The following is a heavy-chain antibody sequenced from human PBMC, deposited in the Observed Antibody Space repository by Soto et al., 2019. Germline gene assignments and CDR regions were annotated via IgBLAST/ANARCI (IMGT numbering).Heavy chain of an antibody. CDR2: ISGSGGST. D-gene: IGHD6-6*01. CDR3: AKNVIDRYSSSDY. V-gene: IGHV3-23*01. CDR1: GXTFSSYA. Sequence: LRLSCTASGXTFSSYAMSWVRQAPGKGLEWVSVISGSGGSTYYADSVKGRFTISRDSSKNTLYLQMNSLRAEGTAVYYCAKNVIDRYSSSDYWGQGTLVTVS. J-gene: IGHJ4*02.